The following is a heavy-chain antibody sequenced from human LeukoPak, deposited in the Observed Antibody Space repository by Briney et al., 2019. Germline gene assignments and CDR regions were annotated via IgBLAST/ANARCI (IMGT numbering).Heavy chain of an antibody. V-gene: IGHV3-11*04. J-gene: IGHJ5*02. CDR1: GFTFGDYY. D-gene: IGHD3-10*01. CDR3: ARSSFSMVRGVNWFDP. CDR2: ISSGGSTT. Sequence: GGSLRLSCAASGFTFGDYYMSWIRQALGKGLEWVSYISSGGSTTYYADSVKGRFTISRDDAKNSLYLQMNSLRAEDTALYYCARSSFSMVRGVNWFDPWGQGTLVTVSS.